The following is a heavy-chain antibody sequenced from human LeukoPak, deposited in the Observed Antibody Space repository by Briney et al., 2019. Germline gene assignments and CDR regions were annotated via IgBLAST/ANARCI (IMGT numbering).Heavy chain of an antibody. CDR1: GFTFSSYA. CDR3: AKSTSSLGDAFDI. Sequence: GGSLRLSCAASGFTFSSYAMSWVRQAPGKGLEWVSAISGSGGSTYYADSVKGRFTISRDNSKNTLYLQMNSLRAEGTAVYYCAKSTSSLGDAFDIWGQGTMVTVSS. CDR2: ISGSGGST. V-gene: IGHV3-23*01. J-gene: IGHJ3*02.